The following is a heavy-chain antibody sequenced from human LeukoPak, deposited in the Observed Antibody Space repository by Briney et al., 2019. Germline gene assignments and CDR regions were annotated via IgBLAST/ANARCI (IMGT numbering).Heavy chain of an antibody. Sequence: PGGSLRLSCAASGFTLGTYDMYWVRQAPGKGLECVSSISRSGGSTYYADSVKGRFTISRDNSKNTLYLQMSSLRADDTAVYYCANHLYYYDSSGSSADDAFDIWGQGTMVTVSS. J-gene: IGHJ3*02. V-gene: IGHV3-23*01. D-gene: IGHD3-22*01. CDR1: GFTLGTYD. CDR2: ISRSGGST. CDR3: ANHLYYYDSSGSSADDAFDI.